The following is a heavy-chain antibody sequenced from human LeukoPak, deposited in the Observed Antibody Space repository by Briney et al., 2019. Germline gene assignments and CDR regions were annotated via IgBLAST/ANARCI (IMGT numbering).Heavy chain of an antibody. D-gene: IGHD3-22*01. CDR1: GGSISSYSYY. CDR2: IYYSGST. CDR3: ARQRRVTMIVVVPDAFDI. Sequence: SETLSLTCTVSGGSISSYSYYWGWIRQPPGKGLEWIGSIYYSGSTYYNPSLKSRVTISVDTSKNQFSLKLSSVTAADTAVYYCARQRRVTMIVVVPDAFDIWGQGTMVTVSS. V-gene: IGHV4-39*01. J-gene: IGHJ3*02.